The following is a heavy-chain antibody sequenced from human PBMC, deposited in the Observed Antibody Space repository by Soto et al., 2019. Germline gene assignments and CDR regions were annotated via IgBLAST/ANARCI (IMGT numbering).Heavy chain of an antibody. CDR1: GFTFSSYG. Sequence: GGSLRLSCAASGFTFSSYGMHWVRQAPGKGLEWVAVIWYDGSNKYYADSVKGRFTISRDNSKNTLYLQMNSLRAEDTAVYYCARAFQPYYDILTGYFARIFDYWGQGTLVTVSS. J-gene: IGHJ4*02. CDR3: ARAFQPYYDILTGYFARIFDY. D-gene: IGHD3-9*01. V-gene: IGHV3-33*01. CDR2: IWYDGSNK.